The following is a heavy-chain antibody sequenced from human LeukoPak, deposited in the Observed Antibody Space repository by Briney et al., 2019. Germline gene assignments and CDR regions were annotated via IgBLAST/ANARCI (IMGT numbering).Heavy chain of an antibody. CDR1: GFTFSSYS. J-gene: IGHJ4*02. CDR3: ASSGSYRFDY. CDR2: ITASGTAM. Sequence: TGGSLRLSCAASGFTFSSYSMNWVRQAPGKGLEWVSHITASGTAMFYADSVKGRSTISRDNAKNSLYLQMNSLRDEDTAVYYCASSGSYRFDYWGQGTLVTVSS. V-gene: IGHV3-48*02. D-gene: IGHD1-26*01.